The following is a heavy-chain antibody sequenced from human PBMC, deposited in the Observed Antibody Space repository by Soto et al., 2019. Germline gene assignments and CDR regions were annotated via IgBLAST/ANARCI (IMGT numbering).Heavy chain of an antibody. V-gene: IGHV1-8*01. Sequence: QVQLVQSGAEVKKPGASVKVSCKASGYTFTSSDINWVRQAPGQGLEWMGWMNPNSGNTGYAQKFQGRVTMTRNTSRRTAYMELRSLRSEDTAVYYCARGHQVAGPSIGYWGQGTLVTVSS. CDR1: GYTFTSSD. CDR3: ARGHQVAGPSIGY. J-gene: IGHJ4*02. CDR2: MNPNSGNT.